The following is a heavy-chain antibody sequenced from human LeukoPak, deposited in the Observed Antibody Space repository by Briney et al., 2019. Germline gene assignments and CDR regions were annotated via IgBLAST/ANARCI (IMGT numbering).Heavy chain of an antibody. V-gene: IGHV3-48*03. Sequence: GGSLRLSCAASGFTFSSFAMNWVRQAPGKGLEWVSYISSSGSTIYYADSVKGRFTISGDNAKNSLYLQMNSLRAEDTAVYYCAELGITMIGGVWGKGTTVTISS. CDR2: ISSSGSTI. D-gene: IGHD3-10*02. CDR1: GFTFSSFA. J-gene: IGHJ6*04. CDR3: AELGITMIGGV.